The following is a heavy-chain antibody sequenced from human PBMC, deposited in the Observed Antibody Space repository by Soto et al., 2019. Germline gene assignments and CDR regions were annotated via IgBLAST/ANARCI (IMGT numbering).Heavy chain of an antibody. CDR3: ARDKITGLFDY. J-gene: IGHJ4*02. Sequence: QVQLQQWGAGLLKPSETLSLTCAVYGGSFSGYYWTCIRQPPGTGLEWIGEINHSGSTNYNLSLKSRVTISVDTSKNQFSLKLTSVTAADTAVYYCARDKITGLFDYWGQGTLVTVSS. V-gene: IGHV4-34*01. CDR1: GGSFSGYY. D-gene: IGHD2-8*02. CDR2: INHSGST.